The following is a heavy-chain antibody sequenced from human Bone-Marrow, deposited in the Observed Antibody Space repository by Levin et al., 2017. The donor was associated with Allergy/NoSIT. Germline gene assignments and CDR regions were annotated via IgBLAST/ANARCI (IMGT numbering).Heavy chain of an antibody. Sequence: GESLKISCTASGFSFSNYGMHWVRQAPGKGLEWVAVIIHDGTNKNYADSVKGRFTISRDNSKSTMSLQMDSLRPEDTAVYHCVRGIIGDVRVAHKEAFDVWGQGTMVTVSS. CDR2: IIHDGTNK. V-gene: IGHV3-30*03. CDR3: VRGIIGDVRVAHKEAFDV. D-gene: IGHD2/OR15-2a*01. J-gene: IGHJ3*01. CDR1: GFSFSNYG.